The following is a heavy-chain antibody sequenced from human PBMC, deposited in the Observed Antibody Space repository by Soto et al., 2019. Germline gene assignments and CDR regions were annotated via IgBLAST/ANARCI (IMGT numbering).Heavy chain of an antibody. J-gene: IGHJ4*02. CDR2: IYYSGST. CDR1: GGSISSSSYY. CDR3: ARPHFPGGFSDFDY. V-gene: IGHV4-39*01. D-gene: IGHD3-3*02. Sequence: SETLSLTCTVSGGSISSSSYYWGWIRQPPGKGLEWIGSIYYSGSTYYNPSLKSRVTISVDTSKNQFSLKLSSVTAADTAVYYCARPHFPGGFSDFDYWGQGTLVTVSS.